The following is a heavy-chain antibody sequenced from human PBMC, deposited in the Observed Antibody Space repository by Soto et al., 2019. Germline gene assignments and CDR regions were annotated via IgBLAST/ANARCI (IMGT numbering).Heavy chain of an antibody. CDR3: EIDLGSGELSVV. D-gene: IGHD3-10*01. CDR1: GGTFSNYV. Sequence: QVQRVQSGTEVKKPGSSAKVSCKASGGTFSNYVISWVRQAPGQGLEWMGGIIPLFGTTDYAKKLHGRIAINAYETTTTVYMDLSSLRFEDTAVYFCEIDLGSGELSVVWGKGTRFIVSS. V-gene: IGHV1-69*01. CDR2: IIPLFGTT. J-gene: IGHJ6*04.